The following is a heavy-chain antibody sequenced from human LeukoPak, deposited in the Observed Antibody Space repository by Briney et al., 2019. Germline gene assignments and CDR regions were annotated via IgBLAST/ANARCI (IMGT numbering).Heavy chain of an antibody. D-gene: IGHD3-22*01. CDR2: INHSGST. CDR1: GGSFSGYY. V-gene: IGHV4-34*01. Sequence: SETLSLTCAVYGGSFSGYYWSWIRQPPGRGLEWIGEINHSGSTNYNPSLKSRVTISVDTSKNQFSLKLSSVTAADTAVYYCASHHDSSGYRAFDIWGQGTMVTVSS. CDR3: ASHHDSSGYRAFDI. J-gene: IGHJ3*02.